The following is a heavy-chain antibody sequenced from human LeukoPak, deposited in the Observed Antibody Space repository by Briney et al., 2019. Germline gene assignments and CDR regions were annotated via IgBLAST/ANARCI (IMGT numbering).Heavy chain of an antibody. V-gene: IGHV4-34*01. CDR1: GGSFSGYY. CDR3: ARVNFWSGYYYYMDV. Sequence: SETLSLTCAVYGGSFSGYYWSWIRQPPGKGLEWIGSIYYSGSTYYNPSLKSRVTISVDTSKNQFSLKLSSVTAADTAVYYCARVNFWSGYYYYMDVWGKGTTVTVSS. J-gene: IGHJ6*03. D-gene: IGHD3-3*01. CDR2: IYYSGST.